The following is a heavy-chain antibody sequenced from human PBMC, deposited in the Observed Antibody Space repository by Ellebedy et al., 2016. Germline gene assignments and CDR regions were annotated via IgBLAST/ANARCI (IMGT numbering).Heavy chain of an antibody. CDR2: ISYDGSNK. CDR3: ASEYYYYYGMDV. J-gene: IGHJ6*02. Sequence: GGSLRLSXAASGFTFSSYAMHWVRQAPGKGLEWAAVISYDGSNKYYADSVKGRFTISRDNSKNTLYLQMNSLRAEDTAVYYCASEYYYYYGMDVWGQGTTVTVSS. CDR1: GFTFSSYA. V-gene: IGHV3-30-3*01.